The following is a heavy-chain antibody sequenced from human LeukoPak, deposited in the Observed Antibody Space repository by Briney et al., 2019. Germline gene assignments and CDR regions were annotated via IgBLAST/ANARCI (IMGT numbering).Heavy chain of an antibody. D-gene: IGHD3-10*01. CDR2: INPSGGST. Sequence: GASVKVSCKAPGYTFTSYYMHWVRQAPGQGLEWMGIINPSGGSTSYAQKFQGRVTMTRDTSTSTVYMELSSLRSEDTAVYYCARDGDGSGSYYLSFDHWGQGTLVTVSS. J-gene: IGHJ4*02. CDR3: ARDGDGSGSYYLSFDH. CDR1: GYTFTSYY. V-gene: IGHV1-46*01.